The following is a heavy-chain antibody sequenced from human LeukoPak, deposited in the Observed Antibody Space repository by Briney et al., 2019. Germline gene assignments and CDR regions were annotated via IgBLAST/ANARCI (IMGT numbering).Heavy chain of an antibody. V-gene: IGHV3-48*03. CDR3: ARDRGYYDSSGPLFDP. CDR2: ISSSGSTI. Sequence: GGSLRLSCAASGFTFSSYEMNWVRQAPGKGLEWVSYISSSGSTIYYADSVKGRFTISRDNAKNSLYLQMNSLRAEDTAVYYCARDRGYYDSSGPLFDPWGQGTLVTVSS. CDR1: GFTFSSYE. D-gene: IGHD3-22*01. J-gene: IGHJ5*02.